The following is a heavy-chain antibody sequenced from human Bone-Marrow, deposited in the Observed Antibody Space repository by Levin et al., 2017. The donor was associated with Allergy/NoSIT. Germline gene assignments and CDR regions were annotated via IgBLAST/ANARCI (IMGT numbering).Heavy chain of an antibody. CDR3: AHKGGHSSNWYPLYFDY. CDR1: GFSLSTSGVG. J-gene: IGHJ4*02. D-gene: IGHD6-13*01. CDR2: IYWDDDK. V-gene: IGHV2-5*02. Sequence: KASGPTLVKPTQALALTCSFSGFSLSTSGVGVGWIRQPPGKALEWLALIYWDDDKRYSPSLKSRLTITKDTSKNQVVLTMTDVDPVDTAIYYCAHKGGHSSNWYPLYFDYWGQGTLVTVSS.